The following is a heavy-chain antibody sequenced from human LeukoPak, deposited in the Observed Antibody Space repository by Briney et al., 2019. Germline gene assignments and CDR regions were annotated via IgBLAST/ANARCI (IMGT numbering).Heavy chain of an antibody. J-gene: IGHJ4*02. D-gene: IGHD3-22*01. CDR1: GYTFTGYY. CDR3: ARIRTPYYYDTSGYSGFDY. CDR2: INPNSGGT. Sequence: ASAKVSCKASGYTFTGYYMHWVRQAPGQGLEWMGWINPNSGGTNYAQKFQGRLTMTRDTSISTAYMELSRLRSDDTAVYYCARIRTPYYYDTSGYSGFDYWGQGTLVTVSS. V-gene: IGHV1-2*02.